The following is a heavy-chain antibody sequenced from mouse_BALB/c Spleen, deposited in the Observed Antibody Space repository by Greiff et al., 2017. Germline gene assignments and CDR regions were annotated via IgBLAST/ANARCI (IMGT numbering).Heavy chain of an antibody. Sequence: VQLQESGAELARPGASVKLSCKASGYTFTSYWMQWVKQRPGQGLEWIGAIYPGDGDTRYTQKFKGKATLTADKSSSTAYMQLSSLTSVDSAVYFCAREGPDGYYNYWGQGTTLTVSS. CDR1: GYTFTSYW. J-gene: IGHJ2*01. V-gene: IGHV1-87*01. CDR3: AREGPDGYYNY. D-gene: IGHD2-3*01. CDR2: IYPGDGDT.